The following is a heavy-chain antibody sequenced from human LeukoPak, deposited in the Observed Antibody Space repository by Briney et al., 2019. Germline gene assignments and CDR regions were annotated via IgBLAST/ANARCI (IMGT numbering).Heavy chain of an antibody. CDR1: GFTFSSYA. CDR2: ISYDGSNK. J-gene: IGHJ4*02. CDR3: ARELYGGNDY. Sequence: GGSLRLSCAASGFTFSSYAMHWVRQAPGKGLEWVAVISYDGSNKYYADSVKGRFTIPRDNSKNTLYLQMNSLRAEDTAVYYCARELYGGNDYWGQGTLVTVSS. V-gene: IGHV3-30-3*01. D-gene: IGHD4-23*01.